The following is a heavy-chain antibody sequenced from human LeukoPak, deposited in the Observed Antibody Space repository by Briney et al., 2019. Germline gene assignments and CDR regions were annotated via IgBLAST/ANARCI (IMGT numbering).Heavy chain of an antibody. CDR1: GGSIRSSSYY. CDR2: IYSSGFT. D-gene: IGHD3-16*01. Sequence: SETLSLTCSVSGGSIRSSSYYWAWIRQPPGEGLEWIGSIYSSGFTSYKPSLKSRLTISVDTSKNQFSLKLSSVTAADTAVYYCAGQRGRLDYWGQGTLVTVSS. CDR3: AGQRGRLDY. V-gene: IGHV4-39*01. J-gene: IGHJ4*02.